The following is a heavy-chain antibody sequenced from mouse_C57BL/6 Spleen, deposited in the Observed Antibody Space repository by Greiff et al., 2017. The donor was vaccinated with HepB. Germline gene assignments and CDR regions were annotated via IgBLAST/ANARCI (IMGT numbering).Heavy chain of an antibody. CDR3: ARSYGSSYEDY. Sequence: VQLQQSGPELVKPGASVKISCKASGYTFTDYYMNWVKQSHGKSLEWIGDINPNNGGTSYNQKFKGKATLTVDKSSSTAYMELRSLTSEDSAVYYCARSYGSSYEDYWGQGTTLTVSS. D-gene: IGHD1-1*01. CDR2: INPNNGGT. V-gene: IGHV1-26*01. CDR1: GYTFTDYY. J-gene: IGHJ2*01.